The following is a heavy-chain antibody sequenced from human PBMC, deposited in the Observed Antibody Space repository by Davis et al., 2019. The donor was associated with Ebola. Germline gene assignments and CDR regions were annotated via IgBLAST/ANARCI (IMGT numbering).Heavy chain of an antibody. V-gene: IGHV4-39*01. J-gene: IGHJ4*02. D-gene: IGHD3-10*01. CDR3: ARHRAVHPLDY. CDR2: ISSGGDT. Sequence: SETLSLTCTISGGSISHSDNHWPWIRQSPGKGLEWIGTISSGGDTYYNPSLKSRVTIFSDTSRNQFSLRLTSVTAEDTAVYYCARHRAVHPLDYWGQGTLVTVSS. CDR1: GGSISHSDNH.